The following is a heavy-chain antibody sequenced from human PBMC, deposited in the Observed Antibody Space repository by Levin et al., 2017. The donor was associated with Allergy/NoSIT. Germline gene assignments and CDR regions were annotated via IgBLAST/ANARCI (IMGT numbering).Heavy chain of an antibody. CDR2: INPNSGGT. D-gene: IGHD6-19*01. V-gene: IGHV1-2*02. CDR1: GYTFTGYY. CDR3: ARGGQWLDNYYYYYGMDV. Sequence: ASVKVSCKASGYTFTGYYMHWVRQAPGQGLEWMGWINPNSGGTNYAQKFQGRVTMTRDTSISTAYMELSRLRSDDTAVYYCARGGQWLDNYYYYYGMDVWGQGTTVTVSS. J-gene: IGHJ6*02.